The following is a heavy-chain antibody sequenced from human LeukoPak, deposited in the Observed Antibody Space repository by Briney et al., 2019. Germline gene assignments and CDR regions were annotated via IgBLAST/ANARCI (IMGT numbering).Heavy chain of an antibody. CDR2: IYHSGST. CDR1: GYSISSGYY. V-gene: IGHV4-38-2*02. Sequence: SETLSLTCTVSGYSISSGYYWGWIRQPPGKGLEWIGSIYHSGSTYYNPSLKSRVTISVDTSKNQFSLKLSSVTAADTAVYYCARGADTAMVVYDYWGQGTLVTVSS. D-gene: IGHD5-18*01. J-gene: IGHJ4*02. CDR3: ARGADTAMVVYDY.